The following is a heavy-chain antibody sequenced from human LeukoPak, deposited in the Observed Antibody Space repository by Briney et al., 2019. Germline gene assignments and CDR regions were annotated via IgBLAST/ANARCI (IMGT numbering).Heavy chain of an antibody. CDR1: GYTFTSYY. CDR2: INPSGGST. J-gene: IGHJ4*02. V-gene: IGHV1-46*01. Sequence: GASVKVSFKSSGYTFTSYYMHWVRQAPGQGLEWMGIINPSGGSTSYAQKFQGRVTMTRDTSTSTVYMKLSSLRSEDTAVYYCATFFYGGNAGGSVGYWGQGTLVTVSS. CDR3: ATFFYGGNAGGSVGY. D-gene: IGHD4-23*01.